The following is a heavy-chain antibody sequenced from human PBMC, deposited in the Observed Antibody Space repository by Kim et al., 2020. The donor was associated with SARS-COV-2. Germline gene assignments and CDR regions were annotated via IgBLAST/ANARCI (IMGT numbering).Heavy chain of an antibody. Sequence: ASVKVSCKASGYTFTGYYMHWVRQAPGQGLEWMGRINPNSGGTNYAQKFQGRVTMTRDTSISTAYMELSRLRSDDTAVYYCARDLQQLEHYYYYYGMDVWGQGTTVTVSS. CDR3: ARDLQQLEHYYYYYGMDV. D-gene: IGHD6-13*01. V-gene: IGHV1-2*06. CDR2: INPNSGGT. J-gene: IGHJ6*02. CDR1: GYTFTGYY.